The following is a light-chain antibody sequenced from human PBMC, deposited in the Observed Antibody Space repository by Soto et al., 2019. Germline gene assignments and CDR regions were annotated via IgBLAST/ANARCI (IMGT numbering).Light chain of an antibody. Sequence: ENVLTQSPVTLSLSPGERATLSCRASQSVTSNKVSWFQQKPGQAPRLLILVAYSRATGILDRFSGSGSATDFTLTTSRLEPEDFAVYYCQQYGSPPPYTFGQGTKLEIK. V-gene: IGKV3-20*01. CDR3: QQYGSPPPYT. CDR2: VAY. J-gene: IGKJ2*01. CDR1: QSVTSNK.